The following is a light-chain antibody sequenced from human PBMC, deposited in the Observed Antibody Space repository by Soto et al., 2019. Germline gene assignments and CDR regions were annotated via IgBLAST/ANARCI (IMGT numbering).Light chain of an antibody. Sequence: QPVLTQSPSASASLGASVKLTCTLSSGHSNYAIAWHQQQSEKVPLYLMKLNSDGSHSKGDGIPDRVSGSSSGAERYLTIASLQSEDEADYYCQTWGSGIVVFGGGTKVTVL. CDR3: QTWGSGIVV. V-gene: IGLV4-69*01. CDR2: LNSDGSH. J-gene: IGLJ2*01. CDR1: SGHSNYA.